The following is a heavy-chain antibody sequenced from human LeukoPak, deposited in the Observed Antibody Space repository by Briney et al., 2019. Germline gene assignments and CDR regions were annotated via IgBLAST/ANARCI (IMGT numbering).Heavy chain of an antibody. D-gene: IGHD5-18*01. CDR2: IKEDGSEK. CDR1: GFTFSDYW. Sequence: GGSLRLSCAASGFTFSDYWMSWVRQAPGKGLEWVANIKEDGSEKYYVDPVKGRFTISRDNAKNSLYLQMNSLRVEDTAVYYCARGASGIQLWFFDPWGQGTLVSVSS. J-gene: IGHJ5*02. CDR3: ARGASGIQLWFFDP. V-gene: IGHV3-7*01.